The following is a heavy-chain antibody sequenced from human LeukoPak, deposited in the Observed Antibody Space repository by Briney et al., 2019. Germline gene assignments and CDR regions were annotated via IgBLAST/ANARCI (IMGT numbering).Heavy chain of an antibody. V-gene: IGHV3-66*01. D-gene: IGHD4-17*01. Sequence: GGSLRLSCAASGFTVGSNYMSWVRQAPGKGLEWVSVIYSGGSTYYADSVKGRFTISRDNSKNTLYLQMNSLRAEDTAVYYCARTAYDYGDYDYFDYWGQGTLVTVSS. CDR3: ARTAYDYGDYDYFDY. CDR2: IYSGGST. J-gene: IGHJ4*02. CDR1: GFTVGSNY.